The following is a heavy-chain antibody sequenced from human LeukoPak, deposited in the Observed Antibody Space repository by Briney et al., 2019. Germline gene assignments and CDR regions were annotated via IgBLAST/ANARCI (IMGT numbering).Heavy chain of an antibody. V-gene: IGHV3-30*04. J-gene: IGHJ4*02. CDR3: SRGLRHSSTDY. CDR1: GFTFSSYA. CDR2: ISYDGSNK. D-gene: IGHD6-19*01. Sequence: GRSLTLSCSASGFTFSSYAMHWLRQAPGKGLEWVAVISYDGSNKYYADSVKGRFTISRDNSKNTMYLQMNSLRAEDTAVYYCSRGLRHSSTDYWGQGTLVTVSS.